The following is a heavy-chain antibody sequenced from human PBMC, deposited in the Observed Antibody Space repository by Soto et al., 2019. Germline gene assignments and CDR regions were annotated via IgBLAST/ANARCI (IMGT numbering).Heavy chain of an antibody. V-gene: IGHV3-30*18. J-gene: IGHJ6*02. CDR1: GFTFSSYG. Sequence: GGSLRLSCAASGFTFSSYGMHWVRQAPGKGLEWVAVISYDGSNKYYADSVKGRFTISRDNSKNTLYLQMNSLRAEDTAVYYCAKVGCSSTSCYLHYYYGMDVWGQGTTVTVSS. CDR2: ISYDGSNK. D-gene: IGHD2-2*01. CDR3: AKVGCSSTSCYLHYYYGMDV.